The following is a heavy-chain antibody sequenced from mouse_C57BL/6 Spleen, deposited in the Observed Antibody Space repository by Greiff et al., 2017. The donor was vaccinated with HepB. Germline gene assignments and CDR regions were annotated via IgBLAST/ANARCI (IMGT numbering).Heavy chain of an antibody. Sequence: VQLQQSGAELAKPGASVKLSCKASGYTFTSYWMHWVKQRPGQGLEWIGYINPSSGYTKYNQKFKDKATLTADKSSSTAYMQLSSLTYEDSAVYYCALYYDYDGGYFDVWGTGTTVTVSS. CDR3: ALYYDYDGGYFDV. CDR2: INPSSGYT. V-gene: IGHV1-7*01. CDR1: GYTFTSYW. D-gene: IGHD2-4*01. J-gene: IGHJ1*03.